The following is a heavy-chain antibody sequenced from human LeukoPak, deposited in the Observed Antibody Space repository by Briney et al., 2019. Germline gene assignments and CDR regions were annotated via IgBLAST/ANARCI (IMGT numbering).Heavy chain of an antibody. CDR1: GFTFSGYW. D-gene: IGHD2-15*01. CDR2: IKKEGSEK. CDR3: ARDLPAPAGGHSIVVVVAARHPYYYYGMDV. V-gene: IGHV3-7*01. J-gene: IGHJ6*02. Sequence: GGSLRLSCAASGFTFSGYWMNWVRQAPGKGLEWVASIKKEGSEKYYVDSVKGRFTISRDNAKNSLYLQMNSLRAEDTAVYYCARDLPAPAGGHSIVVVVAARHPYYYYGMDVWGQGTTVTVSS.